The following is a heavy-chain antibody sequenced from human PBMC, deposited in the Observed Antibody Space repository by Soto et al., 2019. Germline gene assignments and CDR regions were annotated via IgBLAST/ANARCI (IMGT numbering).Heavy chain of an antibody. Sequence: GGSLRLSCSVFGVLFRGFAMSWVRQAPGKGLEWVSVISKSGGGTVSSFSGSGGETYYADSVKGRFTISSDNFKNTLYLQMTSLRVEDTAVYYCVAFDPFDYCGQGTLVTVSS. V-gene: IGHV3-23*01. CDR1: GVLFRGFA. CDR3: VAFDPFDY. CDR2: ISKSGGGT. D-gene: IGHD3-16*01. J-gene: IGHJ4*02.